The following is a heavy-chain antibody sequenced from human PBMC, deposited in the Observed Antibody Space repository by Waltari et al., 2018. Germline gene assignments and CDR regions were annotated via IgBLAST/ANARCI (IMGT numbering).Heavy chain of an antibody. J-gene: IGHJ4*02. V-gene: IGHV3-23*04. CDR2: ISGSGGST. CDR1: GFTFSSYA. CDR3: AKDRGGGALWYRYDSSGYYSY. Sequence: EVQLVESGGGLVQPGGSLRLSCAASGFTFSSYAMSWVRQAPGKGLEWVSAISGSGGSTYYADSVKGRFTISRDNSKNTLYLQMNSLRAEDTAVYYCAKDRGGGALWYRYDSSGYYSYWGQGTLVTVSS. D-gene: IGHD3-22*01.